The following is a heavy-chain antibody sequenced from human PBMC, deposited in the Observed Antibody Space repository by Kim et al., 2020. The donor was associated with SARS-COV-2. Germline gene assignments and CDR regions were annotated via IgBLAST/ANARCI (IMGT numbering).Heavy chain of an antibody. CDR3: ARSAYSTMFAY. Sequence: YAESVGSRSTGSRDNAKNTVYLQMTSLRDDGTAVYYCARSAYSTMFAYWGQGTLVTVSS. D-gene: IGHD4-4*01. J-gene: IGHJ4*01. V-gene: IGHV3-74*01.